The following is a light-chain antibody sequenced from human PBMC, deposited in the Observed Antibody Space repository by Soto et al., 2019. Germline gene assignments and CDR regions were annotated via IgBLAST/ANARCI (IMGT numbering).Light chain of an antibody. CDR1: NRDVGSYNL. V-gene: IGLV2-14*01. J-gene: IGLJ3*02. CDR3: SSYTTTSTLV. CDR2: EVR. Sequence: QSALTQPASVSGSPGQSITIACTGTNRDVGSYNLVSWYQQHPGEAPKLIISEVRNRPSGISYRFTGSKSGNTASLTISGLQAEDEADYYCSSYTTTSTLVFGGGTKLTVL.